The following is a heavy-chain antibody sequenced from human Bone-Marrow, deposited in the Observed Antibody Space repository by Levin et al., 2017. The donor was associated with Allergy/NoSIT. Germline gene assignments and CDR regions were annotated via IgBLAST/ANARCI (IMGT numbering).Heavy chain of an antibody. J-gene: IGHJ6*02. CDR2: IHSSGNS. CDR3: ERGFLEGIGDRTYYYGMDV. Sequence: PSETLSLTCTVSGGSVSSGTYYWSWIRQPPGKGLEWMGYIHSSGNSNYKPSLNRRVTISVDTSKNHFSLTLSSVTAADTGVYYCERGFLEGIGDRTYYYGMDVWGQGTTVSVSS. V-gene: IGHV4-61*03. D-gene: IGHD2/OR15-2a*01. CDR1: GGSVSSGTYY.